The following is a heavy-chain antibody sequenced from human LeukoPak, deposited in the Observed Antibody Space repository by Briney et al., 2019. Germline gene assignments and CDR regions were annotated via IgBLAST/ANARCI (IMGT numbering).Heavy chain of an antibody. Sequence: PSETLSLTCTVSGGSISSGSYYWSWIRQPAGKGLEWIGRIYTSGSTNYNPSLKSRVTISVDTSKNQFSLKLSSVTAADTAVYYCASGSESYYFDYWGQGTLVTVSS. V-gene: IGHV4-61*02. CDR3: ASGSESYYFDY. J-gene: IGHJ4*02. CDR1: GGSISSGSYY. CDR2: IYTSGST. D-gene: IGHD2-2*03.